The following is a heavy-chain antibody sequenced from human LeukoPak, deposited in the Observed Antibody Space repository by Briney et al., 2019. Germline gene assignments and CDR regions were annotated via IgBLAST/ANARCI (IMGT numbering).Heavy chain of an antibody. CDR1: GGSIRTYY. J-gene: IGHJ4*02. CDR2: IYYSGST. D-gene: IGHD2-15*01. CDR3: ARGGWSLNY. V-gene: IGHV4-59*01. Sequence: PSETLSLTCTVSGGSIRTYYWSWIRQPPGKGLEWIGYIYYSGSTNYNPSLKSRVTISVDTSKNQFSLKLSSVTAADTAVYYCARGGWSLNYWGQGTLVTVTS.